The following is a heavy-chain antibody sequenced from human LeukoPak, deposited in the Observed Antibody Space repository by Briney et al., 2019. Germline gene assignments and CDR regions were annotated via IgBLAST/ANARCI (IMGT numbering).Heavy chain of an antibody. Sequence: SQTLSLTCTVSGGSISSGDYYWRWIRQPPGKGLEWIGYIYYSGSTYYNPSFKSRVTISVDTSKNQFSLKLSSVTAADTAVYYCARAMVRGVTFDYWGQGTLVTVSS. V-gene: IGHV4-30-4*01. CDR3: ARAMVRGVTFDY. J-gene: IGHJ4*02. CDR1: GGSISSGDYY. CDR2: IYYSGST. D-gene: IGHD3-10*01.